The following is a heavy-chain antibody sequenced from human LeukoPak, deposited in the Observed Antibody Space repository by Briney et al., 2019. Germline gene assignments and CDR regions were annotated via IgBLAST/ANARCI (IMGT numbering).Heavy chain of an antibody. CDR3: ARAMSTFGGVRNYFDS. CDR2: VSISSGTI. Sequence: GGSLRLSCAASGFTFSGHNMNWVRQAPGKGLEWISFVSISSGTIYYADSVNGRFRISRDNAKSSLDLEMNSRRAEDTAVYYCARAMSTFGGVRNYFDSWGQGTLVTVSS. J-gene: IGHJ4*02. CDR1: GFTFSGHN. V-gene: IGHV3-48*04. D-gene: IGHD3-16*01.